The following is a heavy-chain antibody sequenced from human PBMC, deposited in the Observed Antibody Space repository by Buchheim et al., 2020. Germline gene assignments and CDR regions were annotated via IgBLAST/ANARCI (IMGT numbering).Heavy chain of an antibody. V-gene: IGHV1-46*01. Sequence: QMQLVQSGAEVKKPGASVKVSCKASGYTFTSYYMHWVRQAPGQGLEWMGIINPSGGSTSYAQKFQGRVTMTRDTSTSTVYMELSSMRSEDTAVYDCARGYCSSTSCYTPARFQHWGQGTL. CDR2: INPSGGST. D-gene: IGHD2-2*02. J-gene: IGHJ1*01. CDR3: ARGYCSSTSCYTPARFQH. CDR1: GYTFTSYY.